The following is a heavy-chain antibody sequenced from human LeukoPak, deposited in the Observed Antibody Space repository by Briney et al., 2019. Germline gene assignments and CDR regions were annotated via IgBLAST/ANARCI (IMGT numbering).Heavy chain of an antibody. CDR2: ISAYNGNT. D-gene: IGHD2-2*01. CDR1: GYTFTSYG. Sequence: ASVKVSCKASGYTFTSYGISWVRQAPGQGLEWMGWISAYNGNTNYAQKFQGRVTMTRDTSTSTVYMELSRLRSDDTAVYYCARGQYCSSTSCYSWFDPWGQGTLVTVSS. J-gene: IGHJ5*02. CDR3: ARGQYCSSTSCYSWFDP. V-gene: IGHV1-18*01.